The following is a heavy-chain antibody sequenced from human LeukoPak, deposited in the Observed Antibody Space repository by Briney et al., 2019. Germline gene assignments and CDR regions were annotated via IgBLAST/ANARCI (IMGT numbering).Heavy chain of an antibody. CDR1: GFTFSGYW. CDR3: ARGGYYFDY. D-gene: IGHD3-16*01. Sequence: GGSLRLSCAASGFTFSGYWMHWVRQAPGKGLVWVSRINNDGSSTNYADSVKGRFTISRDNAKNTLYLQMNSLRGEDTAVYYCARGGYYFDYWGQGTLVTVSS. CDR2: INNDGSST. V-gene: IGHV3-74*01. J-gene: IGHJ4*02.